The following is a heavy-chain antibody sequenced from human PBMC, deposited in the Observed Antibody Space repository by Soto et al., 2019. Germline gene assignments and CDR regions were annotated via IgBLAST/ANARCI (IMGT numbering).Heavy chain of an antibody. J-gene: IGHJ4*02. CDR2: ISNDGTTT. V-gene: IGHV3-74*01. Sequence: RYSDAYGISVGHDWIRWIHKAPGRGLEWGSSISNDGTTTNCAEVVKGRFTISRDNAKNTLYLQMHSLRADDTAVFYCTRVAVGRSGEFDCWGQGTLVPVSS. CDR3: TRVAVGRSGEFDC. CDR1: GISVGHDW. D-gene: IGHD3-10*01.